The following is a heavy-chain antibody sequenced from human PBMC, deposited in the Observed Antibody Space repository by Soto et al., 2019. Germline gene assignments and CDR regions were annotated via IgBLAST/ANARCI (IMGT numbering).Heavy chain of an antibody. D-gene: IGHD3-9*01. V-gene: IGHV3-15*07. CDR2: IKSKTDGGTT. J-gene: IGHJ4*02. CDR3: TTDRGYYDILTGMPGGYFDY. Sequence: GGSLRLSCAASGFTFSNARMNWVRQAPGKGLEWVGRIKSKTDGGTTDYAAPVKGRFTISRDDSKNTLYLQMNSLKTEDTAVYYCTTDRGYYDILTGMPGGYFDYWGQGTLVTVSS. CDR1: GFTFSNAR.